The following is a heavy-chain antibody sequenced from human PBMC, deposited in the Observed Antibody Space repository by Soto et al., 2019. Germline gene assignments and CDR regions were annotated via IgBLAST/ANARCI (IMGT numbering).Heavy chain of an antibody. CDR1: GFTFSSYG. V-gene: IGHV3-33*01. CDR2: IWYDGSNK. CDR3: ARDRGSGSYSYYYYGMDV. J-gene: IGHJ6*02. D-gene: IGHD3-10*01. Sequence: QVQLVESGGGVVQPGRSLRLSCAASGFTFSSYGMHWVRQAPGKGLEWVAVIWYDGSNKYYADSVKGRFTISRDNSKNTLYLQMNSLRAEDTAVYYCARDRGSGSYSYYYYGMDVWGQGTTVTVSS.